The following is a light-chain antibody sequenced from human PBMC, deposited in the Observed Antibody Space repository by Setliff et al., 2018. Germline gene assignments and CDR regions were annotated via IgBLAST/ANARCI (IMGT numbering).Light chain of an antibody. CDR1: SSDVGGYNY. J-gene: IGLJ2*01. CDR3: CSYAGSVVV. V-gene: IGLV2-11*01. Sequence: QSVLTQPRSVSGSPGQSVTISCTGTSSDVGGYNYVSWYQQHPGKAPKLMIYDVSKRPSGVPDRFSGSKPGNTASLTISGLQAEDEADYYCCSYAGSVVVFGGGTKVTVL. CDR2: DVS.